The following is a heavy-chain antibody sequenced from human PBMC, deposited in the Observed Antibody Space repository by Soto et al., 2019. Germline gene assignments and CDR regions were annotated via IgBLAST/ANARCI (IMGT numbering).Heavy chain of an antibody. CDR1: GFTFSSYW. V-gene: IGHV3-74*01. Sequence: EVQLVESGGGLVQPGGSLRLSCAASGFTFSSYWMHWVRQAPGKGLVWVSRINSDGSSTSYADSVKGRFTISRDNAKNTLDLQMNSLRAEDTAVYYCARDDIVHNWFDPWGQGTLVTVSS. CDR3: ARDDIVHNWFDP. D-gene: IGHD2-8*01. CDR2: INSDGSST. J-gene: IGHJ5*02.